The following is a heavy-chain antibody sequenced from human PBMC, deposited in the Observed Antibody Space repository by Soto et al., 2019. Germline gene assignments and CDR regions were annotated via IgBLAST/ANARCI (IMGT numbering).Heavy chain of an antibody. J-gene: IGHJ4*02. CDR2: IYYTWRT. CDR1: GGSVTSGRFY. D-gene: IGHD6-19*01. Sequence: QVQLQESGPGLVKPSETLSLTCTVSGGSVTSGRFYWSWSRQPPGKGLEWIGYIYYTWRTSYTSSLKSRVTISFDTPENQFSLKLSSVTAADTAKYYCARSGASSGWLGGQGTQVTVSS. V-gene: IGHV4-61*01. CDR3: ARSGASSGWL.